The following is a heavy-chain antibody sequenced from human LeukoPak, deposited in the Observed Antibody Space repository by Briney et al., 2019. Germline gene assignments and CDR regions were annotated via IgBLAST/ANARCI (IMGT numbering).Heavy chain of an antibody. CDR2: IYHSGST. V-gene: IGHV4-38-2*02. D-gene: IGHD6-13*01. CDR1: GYSISSGYY. Sequence: SETLSLTCTVSGYSISSGYYWGWIRQPPGKGLEWIGSIYHSGSTYYNPSLKSRVTISVDTSKNQFSPRLSSVTAADTAVYYCVRDGYSSSWYWFDPWGQGTLVTVSS. J-gene: IGHJ5*02. CDR3: VRDGYSSSWYWFDP.